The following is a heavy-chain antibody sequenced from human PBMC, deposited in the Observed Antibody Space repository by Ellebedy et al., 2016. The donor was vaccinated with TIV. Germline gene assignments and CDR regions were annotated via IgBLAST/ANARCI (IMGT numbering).Heavy chain of an antibody. D-gene: IGHD6-19*01. CDR1: GYTFSNYY. CDR2: INPSGGST. V-gene: IGHV1-46*04. CDR3: ARSRSSGWLQTPDY. Sequence: AASVQVSCKASGYTFSNYYMHRVRQPPGQGLEWMGIINPSGGSTTYTQKLQGRVTMTRDTSTSTVYMELSSLRSEDTALYYCARSRSSGWLQTPDYWGQGTLVTVSS. J-gene: IGHJ4*02.